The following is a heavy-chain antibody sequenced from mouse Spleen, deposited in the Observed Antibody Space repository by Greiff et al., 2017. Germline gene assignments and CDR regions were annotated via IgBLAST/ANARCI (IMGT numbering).Heavy chain of an antibody. Sequence: EVMLVESGGGLVKPGGSLKLSCAASGFTFSSYAMSWVRQTPEKRLEWVAAINSNGGSTYYPDTVKDRFTISRDNAKNTLYLQMSSLRSEDTALYYCARSDRLLPYFDYWGQGTTLTVSS. V-gene: IGHV5-6-2*01. CDR1: GFTFSSYA. CDR2: INSNGGST. CDR3: ARSDRLLPYFDY. J-gene: IGHJ2*01. D-gene: IGHD2-3*01.